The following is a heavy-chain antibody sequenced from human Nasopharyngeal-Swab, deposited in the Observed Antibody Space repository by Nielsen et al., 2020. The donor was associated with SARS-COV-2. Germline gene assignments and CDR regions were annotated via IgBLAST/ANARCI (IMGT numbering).Heavy chain of an antibody. CDR1: GFTFRNFA. D-gene: IGHD3-10*01. J-gene: IGHJ4*02. CDR2: VSFDGGTK. V-gene: IGHV3-30-3*01. Sequence: GGSLRLSCGTSGFTFRNFAFHWVRQAPGKGLEWVTGVSFDGGTKYYADSVRGRFTISRDPSKNTVYLQMNGLRPEDTGLYYCARRWEAYGSGTYSPFDSWGQGTLISVSS. CDR3: ARRWEAYGSGTYSPFDS.